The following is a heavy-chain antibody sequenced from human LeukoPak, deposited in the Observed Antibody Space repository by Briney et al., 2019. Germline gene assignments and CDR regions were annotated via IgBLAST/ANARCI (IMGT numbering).Heavy chain of an antibody. CDR1: GGSISSYY. CDR3: ARFAYCGGHCWYYFDY. V-gene: IGHV4-59*01. CDR2: IYSSGST. J-gene: IGHJ4*02. D-gene: IGHD2-21*02. Sequence: SATLSLTCTVSGGSISSYYWSWIRQPPGKGLEWIGYIYSSGSTNYNPSLKSRITISVDTSKNQFSLKLSSVTAADTAVYYCARFAYCGGHCWYYFDYWGQGSLVTVSS.